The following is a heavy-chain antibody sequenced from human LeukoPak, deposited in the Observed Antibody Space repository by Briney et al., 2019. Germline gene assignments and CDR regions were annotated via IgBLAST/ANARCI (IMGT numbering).Heavy chain of an antibody. D-gene: IGHD3-9*01. CDR3: AKWGDYDVLTGYYDPDY. J-gene: IGHJ4*02. Sequence: GGSLRLSCAASGFTFSNYAMSWVRQAPGKGLEWVSAVSGRGTSTYYADSVKGRFTISRDNSKNTLYLQMNSLRAEDTAIYYCAKWGDYDVLTGYYDPDYWGQGTLVTVSS. CDR2: VSGRGTST. V-gene: IGHV3-23*01. CDR1: GFTFSNYA.